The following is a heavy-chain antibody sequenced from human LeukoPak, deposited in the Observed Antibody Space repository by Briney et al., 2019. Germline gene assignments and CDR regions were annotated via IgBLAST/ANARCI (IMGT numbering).Heavy chain of an antibody. CDR1: GYTFASYG. CDR3: ARDPGAWEGWNYVDPIDY. J-gene: IGHJ4*02. Sequence: GASVKVSRKASGYTFASYGISWVRQAPGQGLEWMGWISAYNGNTNYAQKLQGRVTMTTDTSTSTAYMELRSLRSDDTAVYYCARDPGAWEGWNYVDPIDYWGQGTLVTVSS. V-gene: IGHV1-18*01. CDR2: ISAYNGNT. D-gene: IGHD1-7*01.